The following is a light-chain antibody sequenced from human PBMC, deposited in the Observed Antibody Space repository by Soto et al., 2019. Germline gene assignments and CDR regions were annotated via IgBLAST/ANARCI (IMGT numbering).Light chain of an antibody. V-gene: IGKV3-15*01. Sequence: EIVMTQSPDTLSVSRGEIVTVSCRASQSVNRQVLWYQHRPGQAPRLLIYDTSARAAGIPARFSGSGSATEFTLTISSLQSEDFALYYCQHTLKWPPTFGQGTKVDNK. CDR3: QHTLKWPPT. CDR1: QSVNRQ. J-gene: IGKJ1*01. CDR2: DTS.